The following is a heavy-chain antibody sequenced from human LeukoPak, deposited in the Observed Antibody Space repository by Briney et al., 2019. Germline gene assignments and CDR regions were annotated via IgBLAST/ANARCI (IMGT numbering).Heavy chain of an antibody. Sequence: ASVKVSCKASGYTFTCSYIHWVRQAPGQGLEWMGWINPNSGGINYAQKFQGRVTMTSDTSISTAYMELSSLTSDDTAVYYCARDFYYASSGWFDPWGQGTLVIVSS. V-gene: IGHV1-2*02. D-gene: IGHD3-22*01. J-gene: IGHJ5*02. CDR3: ARDFYYASSGWFDP. CDR2: INPNSGGI. CDR1: GYTFTCSY.